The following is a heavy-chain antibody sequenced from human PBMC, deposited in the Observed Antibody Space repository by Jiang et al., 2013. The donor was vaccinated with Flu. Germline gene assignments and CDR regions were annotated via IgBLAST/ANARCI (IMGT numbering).Heavy chain of an antibody. D-gene: IGHD2-21*01. J-gene: IGHJ3*02. Sequence: SCAASGFTFSSYAMHWVRQAPGKGLEWVAVISYDGSNKYYADSVKGRFTISRDNSKNTLYLQMNSLRAEDTAVYYCAREGLAYCGGDCSSDAFDIWGQGTMVTVSS. CDR2: ISYDGSNK. CDR3: AREGLAYCGGDCSSDAFDI. CDR1: GFTFSSYA. V-gene: IGHV3-30-3*01.